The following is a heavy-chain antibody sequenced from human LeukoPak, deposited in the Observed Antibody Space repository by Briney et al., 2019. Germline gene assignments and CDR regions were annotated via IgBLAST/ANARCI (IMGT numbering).Heavy chain of an antibody. CDR1: GYTFTGYY. CDR2: MNPNTGAT. V-gene: IGHV1-2*02. CDR3: AKHLGSHSFLFYYMDV. D-gene: IGHD2-21*01. J-gene: IGHJ6*03. Sequence: GASVKVSCKPSGYTFTGYYLHWVRQAPGQALEWMGWMNPNTGATMYAQKFQDRVSMSRDTSSSTAYMDLTSLRSDDTAVYFCAKHLGSHSFLFYYMDVWGKGTSVIVSS.